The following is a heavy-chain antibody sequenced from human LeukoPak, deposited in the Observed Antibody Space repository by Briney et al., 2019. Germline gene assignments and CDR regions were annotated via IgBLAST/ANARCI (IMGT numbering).Heavy chain of an antibody. CDR2: ISGSGGST. Sequence: GSLILSCAASGFTFSSYAMSWVRQAPGRGLEWVSAISGSGGSTYYADSVKGRFTISRDNSKNTLYLQMNSLRAEDTAVYYCAKSVSRIAAAVYFQHWGQGTLVTVSS. CDR3: AKSVSRIAAAVYFQH. CDR1: GFTFSSYA. V-gene: IGHV3-23*01. D-gene: IGHD6-13*01. J-gene: IGHJ1*01.